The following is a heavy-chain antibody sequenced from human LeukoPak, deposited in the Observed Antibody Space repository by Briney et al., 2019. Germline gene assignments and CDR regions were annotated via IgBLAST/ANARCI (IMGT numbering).Heavy chain of an antibody. CDR1: GFTFSSYS. CDR2: ISSSSGSI. J-gene: IGHJ4*02. CDR3: VRDGGIAAASTHHFDY. V-gene: IGHV3-48*01. Sequence: PGGSLRLSCEASGFTFSSYSMNWVRQAPGKGLEWVSYISSSSGSIYYADSVKGRFTISRDNAKNSLYLQMNRLRAEDTAVYYCVRDGGIAAASTHHFDYFVQGTLVTVSS. D-gene: IGHD6-13*01.